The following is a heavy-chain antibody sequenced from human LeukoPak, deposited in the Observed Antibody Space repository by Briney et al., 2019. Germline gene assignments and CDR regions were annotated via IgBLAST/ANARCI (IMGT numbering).Heavy chain of an antibody. CDR2: ISGSGDST. J-gene: IGHJ4*02. CDR1: GFTFSSYA. D-gene: IGHD3-9*01. V-gene: IGHV3-23*01. Sequence: GGSLRLSCAASGFTFSSYAMSWVRQAPGKGLEWVSAISGSGDSTYYADSVKGRFTISRDNSKNTLYLQMNSLRAEDTAVYYCAKGSSDILTGYSLGDPFDYWGQGTLVTVSS. CDR3: AKGSSDILTGYSLGDPFDY.